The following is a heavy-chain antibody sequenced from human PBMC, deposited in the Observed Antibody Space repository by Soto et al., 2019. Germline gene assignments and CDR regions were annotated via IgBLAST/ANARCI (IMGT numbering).Heavy chain of an antibody. D-gene: IGHD2-15*01. CDR3: ARENSVGFLGFDL. Sequence: GGSLRLSCAASGFTFSSYAMHWVRQAPGKGLEYVSAISGNGGSTYYADSVKGRFTISRDNSKNTLYLQMNSLRDEDTALYYCARENSVGFLGFDLWGQGALVTVSS. J-gene: IGHJ4*02. CDR2: ISGNGGST. CDR1: GFTFSSYA. V-gene: IGHV3-64*04.